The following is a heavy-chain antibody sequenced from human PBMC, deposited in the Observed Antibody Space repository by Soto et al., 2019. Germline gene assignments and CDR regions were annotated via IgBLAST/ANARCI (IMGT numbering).Heavy chain of an antibody. CDR2: ISSSGSYT. V-gene: IGHV3-11*06. D-gene: IGHD3-22*01. J-gene: IGHJ4*02. CDR1: GFTFSAYY. CDR3: ARDRRYYDSRCPPS. Sequence: GGALSLSCAASGFTFSAYYMSWIRQAPGKGLEWFSYISSSGSYTKYTDSVKGRFTISRDNAKNSLYLQMNSLRAEDTAVYYCARDRRYYDSRCPPSWRRGTLVTVSS.